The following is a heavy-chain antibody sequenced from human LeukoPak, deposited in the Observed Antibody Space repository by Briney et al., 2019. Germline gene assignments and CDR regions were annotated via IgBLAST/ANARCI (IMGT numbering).Heavy chain of an antibody. V-gene: IGHV3-23*01. CDR3: AKTPFGFSYGKIDY. CDR1: EFTFRSHA. J-gene: IGHJ4*02. D-gene: IGHD5-18*01. Sequence: GGSLRLSCATSEFTFRSHAMNWVRQAPGKGLEWVSSISDTGDTYYADSVKGRFTISRDNSRNTLYLQMSSLRAEDTAIYYCAKTPFGFSYGKIDYWGQGTLVTVSS. CDR2: ISDTGDT.